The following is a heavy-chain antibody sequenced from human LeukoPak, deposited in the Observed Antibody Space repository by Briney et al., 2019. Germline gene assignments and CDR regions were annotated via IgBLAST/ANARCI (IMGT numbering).Heavy chain of an antibody. D-gene: IGHD6-6*01. J-gene: IGHJ1*01. V-gene: IGHV4-59*01. Sequence: PSETLSLTCTVSGDSIRTYYWNWIRQPPGKGLEWIGYIYHSGSTNYNPSLQSRVTISVDTSKNQFSLNLNSVTAADTAVYYCARGGAARLHFQNWGQGTLVTVSS. CDR2: IYHSGST. CDR3: ARGGAARLHFQN. CDR1: GDSIRTYY.